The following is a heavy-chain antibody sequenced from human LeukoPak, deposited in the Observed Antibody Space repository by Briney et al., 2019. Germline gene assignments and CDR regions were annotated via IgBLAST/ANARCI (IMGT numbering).Heavy chain of an antibody. Sequence: ASVKVSCKASGYTFTAYYMQWVRQAPGQGLEWMGWINPNSGGTDYAQKFQGRVTMTRDTSINTAYMVLSNLRSDDTAVYYCAREHYWGQGTPVTVSS. CDR2: INPNSGGT. J-gene: IGHJ4*02. CDR1: GYTFTAYY. V-gene: IGHV1-2*02. CDR3: AREHY.